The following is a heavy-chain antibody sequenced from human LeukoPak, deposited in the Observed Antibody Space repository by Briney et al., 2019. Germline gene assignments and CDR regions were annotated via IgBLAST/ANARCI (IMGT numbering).Heavy chain of an antibody. J-gene: IGHJ5*02. CDR2: ISGDGGST. CDR3: AKDIQEGTMIVEPA. CDR1: GFTFSSYS. V-gene: IGHV3-43*02. Sequence: PGGSLRLSCAASGFTFSSYSMNWVRQAPGKGLEWVSLISGDGGSTYYADSVKGRFTISRDNSKNSLYLQMNSLRTEDTALYYCAKDIQEGTMIVEPAWGQGTLVTVSS. D-gene: IGHD3-22*01.